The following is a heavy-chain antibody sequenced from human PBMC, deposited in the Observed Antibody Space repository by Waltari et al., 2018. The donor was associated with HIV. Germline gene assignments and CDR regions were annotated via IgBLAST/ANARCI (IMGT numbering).Heavy chain of an antibody. CDR3: AHTPIPKYQLRDTGWFDP. J-gene: IGHJ5*02. CDR2: IYWEDDK. Sequence: QITLKESGPTLVKPTQTLTLTCTFSGFSLSTSGVGVGWIRQPPGKALEWLALIYWEDDKRYSQSLKSRLTITKDTSKNQVVLTMTNMDPVDTATYYCAHTPIPKYQLRDTGWFDPWGQGTLVTVSS. CDR1: GFSLSTSGVG. D-gene: IGHD2-2*01. V-gene: IGHV2-5*02.